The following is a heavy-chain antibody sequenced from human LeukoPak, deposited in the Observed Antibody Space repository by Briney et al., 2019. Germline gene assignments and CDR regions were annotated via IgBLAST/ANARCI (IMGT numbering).Heavy chain of an antibody. CDR1: GFTFSSYG. D-gene: IGHD5-18*01. Sequence: GGSLRLSCAASGFTFSSYGMHWVRQAPGKGLEWVAAISYDGSNKYYADSVKGRFTISRDNSKNTLYLQMNSLRAEDTAVYYCANLNGGYSYRDAFDIWGQGTMVTVSS. V-gene: IGHV3-30*18. CDR3: ANLNGGYSYRDAFDI. CDR2: ISYDGSNK. J-gene: IGHJ3*02.